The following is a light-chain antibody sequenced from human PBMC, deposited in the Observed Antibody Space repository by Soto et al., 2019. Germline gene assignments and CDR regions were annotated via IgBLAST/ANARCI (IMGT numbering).Light chain of an antibody. CDR1: QSVSSN. Sequence: EILLTQSPATLSVSPGERAALSCRASQSVSSNLAWYQQKPGQAPRLLIYGASTRATGIPARFSGSGSGADFTLTISSLEPEDFALYYCQQHINWPLTFGGGTKVDIK. J-gene: IGKJ4*01. CDR3: QQHINWPLT. CDR2: GAS. V-gene: IGKV3D-15*01.